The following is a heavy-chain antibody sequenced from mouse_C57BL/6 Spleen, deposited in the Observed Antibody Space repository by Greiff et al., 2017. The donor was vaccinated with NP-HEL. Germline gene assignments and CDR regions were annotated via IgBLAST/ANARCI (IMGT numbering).Heavy chain of an antibody. CDR2: IDPETGGT. Sequence: VQLQQSGAELVRPGASVTLSCKASGYTFTDYEMHWVKQTPVHGLEWIGAIDPETGGTAYNQKFKGKAILTADKSSSTAYMELRSLTSEDSAVYYCTRGSYRRFAYWGQGTLVTVSA. J-gene: IGHJ3*01. V-gene: IGHV1-15*01. CDR3: TRGSYRRFAY. D-gene: IGHD1-1*01. CDR1: GYTFTDYE.